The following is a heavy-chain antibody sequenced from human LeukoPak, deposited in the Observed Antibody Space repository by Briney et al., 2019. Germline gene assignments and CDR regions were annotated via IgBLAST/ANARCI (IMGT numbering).Heavy chain of an antibody. D-gene: IGHD2-2*01. CDR2: IDSSSDYI. J-gene: IGHJ4*02. V-gene: IGHV3-21*01. Sequence: GGSLRLSCAASGFSFSSYSMNWVRQAPGKGLEWVSSIDSSSDYIFYADSVKGRFTISRDNAKNSLYLQMNSLRAEDTAVYYCARDLSRPAVADYWGQGTLVTVSS. CDR1: GFSFSSYS. CDR3: ARDLSRPAVADY.